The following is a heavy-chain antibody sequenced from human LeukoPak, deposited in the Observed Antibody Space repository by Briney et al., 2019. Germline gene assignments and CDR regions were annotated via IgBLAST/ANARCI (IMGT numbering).Heavy chain of an antibody. V-gene: IGHV1-8*01. CDR2: MNPNSGNT. J-gene: IGHJ3*02. CDR3: ARGGTIYDSILEDAFDI. Sequence: ASVKVSCKASGYTFTNYDINWVRQATGQGLGWMGWMNPNSGNTGHAQELQGRVTMTRNSSISTAFMELSSLRSEDTAVYYCARGGTIYDSILEDAFDIWGQGTMVTVSS. D-gene: IGHD3-22*01. CDR1: GYTFTNYD.